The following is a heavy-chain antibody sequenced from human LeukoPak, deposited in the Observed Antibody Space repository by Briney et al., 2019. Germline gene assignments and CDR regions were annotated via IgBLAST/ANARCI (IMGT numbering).Heavy chain of an antibody. V-gene: IGHV3-53*01. D-gene: IGHD2-15*01. Sequence: GGSLRLSCAASGFTVSSNYMSWVRQAPGKGLEWVSVIYSGGSTYYADSVKGRFTISRDNSKNTLYLQMNSLRAEDTAVYYCARAGCSGGSCYTGARYFDYWGQGTLVTVSS. J-gene: IGHJ4*02. CDR1: GFTVSSNY. CDR3: ARAGCSGGSCYTGARYFDY. CDR2: IYSGGST.